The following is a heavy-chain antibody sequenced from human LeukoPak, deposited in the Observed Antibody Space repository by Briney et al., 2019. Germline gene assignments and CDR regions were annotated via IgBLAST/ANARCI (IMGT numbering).Heavy chain of an antibody. V-gene: IGHV1-2*02. CDR3: ARVPYSSGWYVIDH. CDR1: GFTFTGYY. CDR2: INPNSGGT. Sequence: ASVKVSCKASGFTFTGYYMHWVRQAPGQGLEWMGWINPNSGGTNYAQKFQGSVTMTRDTSVSTAYMELSRLTSDDTAVYYCARVPYSSGWYVIDHWGQGTLVTVSS. J-gene: IGHJ4*02. D-gene: IGHD6-19*01.